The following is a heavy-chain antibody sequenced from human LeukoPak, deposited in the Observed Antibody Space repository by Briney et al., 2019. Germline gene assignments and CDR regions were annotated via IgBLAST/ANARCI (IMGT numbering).Heavy chain of an antibody. CDR2: IIPIFGTA. CDR1: GYTFTSYG. Sequence: SVKVSCKASGYTFTSYGITWVRQAPGQGLEWMGGIIPIFGTANYAQKFQGRVTITTDESTSTAYMELSSLRSEDTAVYYCASTSGYCSSTSCYRRFDYWGQGTLVTVSS. J-gene: IGHJ4*02. CDR3: ASTSGYCSSTSCYRRFDY. D-gene: IGHD2-2*02. V-gene: IGHV1-69*05.